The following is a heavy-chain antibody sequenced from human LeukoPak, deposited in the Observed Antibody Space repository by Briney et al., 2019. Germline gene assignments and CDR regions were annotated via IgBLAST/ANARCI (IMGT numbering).Heavy chain of an antibody. CDR2: MQSTGNS. V-gene: IGHV4-59*01. D-gene: IGHD5-18*01. Sequence: SETLSLTCSVFGDPISTYHWNWIRKPPGKGLEWIAYMQSTGNSQYNPSLKSRVAMSVDTSKNQVVLNLSSVTAADTAVYYCARDKRHSYGLYFAHWHQGMLVTVSS. J-gene: IGHJ4*02. CDR1: GDPISTYH. CDR3: ARDKRHSYGLYFAH.